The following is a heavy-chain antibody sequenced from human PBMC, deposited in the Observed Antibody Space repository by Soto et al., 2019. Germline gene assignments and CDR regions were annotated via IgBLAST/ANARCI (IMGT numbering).Heavy chain of an antibody. Sequence: ASVKVSCKASGYTFTSYDINWVRQATGQGPEWMGWMNPDSGHTGYVRKFQGRVTMTRNTATSTAYMELSSLRSEDTAVYYCARSLGGYNVNFDYWGQGTVVTVAS. J-gene: IGHJ4*02. CDR3: ARSLGGYNVNFDY. V-gene: IGHV1-8*01. CDR2: MNPDSGHT. CDR1: GYTFTSYD. D-gene: IGHD3-10*01.